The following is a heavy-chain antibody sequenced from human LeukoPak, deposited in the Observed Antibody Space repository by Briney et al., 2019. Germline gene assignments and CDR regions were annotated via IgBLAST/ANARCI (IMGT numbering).Heavy chain of an antibody. V-gene: IGHV3-23*01. CDR2: ISGSGGST. J-gene: IGHJ4*02. D-gene: IGHD6-13*01. CDR1: GFTFSSYA. CDR3: AKGTGYSSSWLTFDY. Sequence: GGSLKLPFAASGFTFSSYAMSWVRPAPGQGPEWVSAISGSGGSTYYADSVKGRFTISRDNSKNTLYLQMNSLRAEDTAVYYCAKGTGYSSSWLTFDYWGQGTLVTVSS.